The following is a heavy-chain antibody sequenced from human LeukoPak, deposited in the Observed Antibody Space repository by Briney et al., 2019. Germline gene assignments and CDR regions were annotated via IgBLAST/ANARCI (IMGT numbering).Heavy chain of an antibody. CDR1: GFTFTTYW. J-gene: IGHJ4*02. V-gene: IGHV3-7*01. Sequence: GESLRLSCAASGFTFTTYWMSWVRQAPGKGLEWVANIQQDGTEKYYVDSVKGRFTISRDNAKNSLYLQMNSLRVEDTAVYYCARHVVAVGFDYWGQGTLVTVSS. D-gene: IGHD3-22*01. CDR3: ARHVVAVGFDY. CDR2: IQQDGTEK.